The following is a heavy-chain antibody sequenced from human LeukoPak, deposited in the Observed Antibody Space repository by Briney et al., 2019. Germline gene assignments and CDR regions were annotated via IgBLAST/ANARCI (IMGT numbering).Heavy chain of an antibody. CDR1: GGSFSGYY. V-gene: IGHV4-34*01. Sequence: SETLSLTCAVYGGSFSGYYWSWIRQPPGKGLEWIGEINHSGSTNYNPSLKSRVTISVDTSKNQFSLKLSSVTAADTAVYYCARYCSGGSCYSKNWFDPWGQGTLVTVSS. CDR2: INHSGST. CDR3: ARYCSGGSCYSKNWFDP. D-gene: IGHD2-15*01. J-gene: IGHJ5*02.